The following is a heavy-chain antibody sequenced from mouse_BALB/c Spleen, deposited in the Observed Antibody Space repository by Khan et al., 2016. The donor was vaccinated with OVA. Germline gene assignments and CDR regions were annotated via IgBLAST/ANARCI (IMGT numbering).Heavy chain of an antibody. CDR3: AREEALYYFDY. V-gene: IGHV1S132*01. D-gene: IGHD3-2*02. J-gene: IGHJ2*01. Sequence: QVQLQQSGAELVRPGTSVKLSCKTSGYIFTSYWIHWVKQRSGQGLEWIARIYPGTDNTYYNEKLKDKATLTADKSSSTAYLQLSSLKSEDSAVFFCAREEALYYFDYWGQGTTLTVSS. CDR2: IYPGTDNT. CDR1: GYIFTSYW.